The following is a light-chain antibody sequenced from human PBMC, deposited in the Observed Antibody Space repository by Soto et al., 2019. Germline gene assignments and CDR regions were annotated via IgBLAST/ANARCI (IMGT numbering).Light chain of an antibody. Sequence: QSALTQPASVSGSPGQSITISCTGTSSDVGGYKYVSWYQQHPGKAPKLMIYEVSNRPSGVSNRFSGSKSGNMASLTISGLQAEDEADYYCSSYTSSSPCVFVTGTKLTVL. CDR1: SSDVGGYKY. V-gene: IGLV2-14*01. CDR3: SSYTSSSPCV. CDR2: EVS. J-gene: IGLJ1*01.